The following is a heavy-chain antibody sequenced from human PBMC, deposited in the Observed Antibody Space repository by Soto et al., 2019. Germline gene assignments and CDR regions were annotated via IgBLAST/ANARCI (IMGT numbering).Heavy chain of an antibody. Sequence: QVQLVQSGAEVKKPGASVKVSCKASGYTFTSYGISWVRQAPGQGLEWMGWISAYNGNTNYAQKLQGRVTMTTDTSTSTAYMELRSLRSDDTAVYYCATPRITMVRGDRHDFDYWGQGTLVTVSS. J-gene: IGHJ4*02. V-gene: IGHV1-18*01. D-gene: IGHD3-10*01. CDR3: ATPRITMVRGDRHDFDY. CDR2: ISAYNGNT. CDR1: GYTFTSYG.